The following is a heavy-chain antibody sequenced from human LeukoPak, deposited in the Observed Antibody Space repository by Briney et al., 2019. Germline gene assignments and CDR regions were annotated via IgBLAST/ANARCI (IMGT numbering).Heavy chain of an antibody. CDR2: IRYDGSNK. CDR3: AKVTGYSYDY. J-gene: IGHJ4*02. Sequence: PGGSLRLSCAASGFNFNSYGMHWVRQAPGKGLEWVAFIRYDGSNKYYADSVKGRFTISRDNSKNTLYLQMNSLRAEDTAVYYCAKVTGYSYDYWGQGTLVTVSS. V-gene: IGHV3-30*02. CDR1: GFNFNSYG. D-gene: IGHD5-18*01.